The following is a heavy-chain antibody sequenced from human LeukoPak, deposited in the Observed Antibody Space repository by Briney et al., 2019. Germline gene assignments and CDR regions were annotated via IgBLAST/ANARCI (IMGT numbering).Heavy chain of an antibody. Sequence: SETLSLTCTVSGGSVSSGSYYWSWIRQPPGKGLEWIGYIYYSGSTNYNPSPKSRVTISVDTSKNQFSLKLSSVTAADTAVYYCARDGHRDNSSSWYSPYYYYYYGMDVWGQGTTVTVSS. CDR3: ARDGHRDNSSSWYSPYYYYYYGMDV. V-gene: IGHV4-61*01. J-gene: IGHJ6*02. CDR2: IYYSGST. D-gene: IGHD6-13*01. CDR1: GGSVSSGSYY.